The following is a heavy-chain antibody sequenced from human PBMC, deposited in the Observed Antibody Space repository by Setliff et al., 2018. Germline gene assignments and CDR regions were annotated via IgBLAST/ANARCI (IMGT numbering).Heavy chain of an antibody. V-gene: IGHV4-39*07. J-gene: IGHJ4*02. CDR3: ARTLYDYDILTGPGYYFDY. CDR1: GGSISSSSYY. CDR2: IYYSGST. D-gene: IGHD3-9*01. Sequence: SETLSLTCTVSGGSISSSSYYWGWIRQPPGKGLEWIGSIYYSGSTYYNPSLKSRVTISVDTSKNQFSLKLSSVTAADTAVYYCARTLYDYDILTGPGYYFDYWGQGTLVTVPS.